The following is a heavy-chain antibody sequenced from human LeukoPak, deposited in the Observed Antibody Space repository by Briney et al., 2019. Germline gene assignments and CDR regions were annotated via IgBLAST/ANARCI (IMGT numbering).Heavy chain of an antibody. V-gene: IGHV1-8*01. CDR1: GYTFTSYD. CDR3: ARVRGVARRPRWFDP. CDR2: MSPNGGNT. Sequence: ASVKVSCKASGYTFTSYDINWVRQATGQGLEWMGWMSPNGGNTGYAQKFQGRVTMTRNTSISTAYMELSSLRSEDTAVYYCARVRGVARRPRWFDPWGQGTLVTVSS. D-gene: IGHD2-15*01. J-gene: IGHJ5*02.